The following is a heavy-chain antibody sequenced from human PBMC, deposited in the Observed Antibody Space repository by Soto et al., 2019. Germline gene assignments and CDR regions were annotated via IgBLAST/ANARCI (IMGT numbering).Heavy chain of an antibody. CDR2: IWYDGTNK. CDR3: ARNSLLSPWPLNY. Sequence: PGGSLRLSCAASGFTFSSYDMHWVRQAPGKGLEWVAVIWYDGTNKYYVDSVKGRFTISRDNSQNTLYLQMNSQRAEDTAVYYCARNSLLSPWPLNYWGQGTLVTVSS. J-gene: IGHJ4*02. V-gene: IGHV3-33*01. CDR1: GFTFSSYD. D-gene: IGHD3-10*01.